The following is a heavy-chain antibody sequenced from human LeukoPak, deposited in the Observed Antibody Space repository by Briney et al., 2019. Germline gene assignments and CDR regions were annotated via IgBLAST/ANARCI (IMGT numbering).Heavy chain of an antibody. Sequence: GASVKVSCKASGYTFTGYYMHWVRQAPGHGLEWMGIINPSGGSTSYAQKFQGRVTMTRDMSTSTVYMELSSLRSEDTAVYYCAREKQQLVRSMDYWGQGTLVTVSS. CDR2: INPSGGST. D-gene: IGHD6-13*01. J-gene: IGHJ4*02. CDR3: AREKQQLVRSMDY. CDR1: GYTFTGYY. V-gene: IGHV1-46*01.